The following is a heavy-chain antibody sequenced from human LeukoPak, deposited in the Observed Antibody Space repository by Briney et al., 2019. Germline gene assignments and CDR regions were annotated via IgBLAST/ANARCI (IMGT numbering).Heavy chain of an antibody. Sequence: GGSLRLSCAASGFTFSYYWMHWVRQAPGKGLVWVSRINSVGSSTDYADSVKGRFTISRDNAKDTLYLQMNSLRAEDTAVYYCARDGVAGARDIWGQGTMVTVSS. CDR1: GFTFSYYW. CDR2: INSVGSST. CDR3: ARDGVAGARDI. V-gene: IGHV3-74*01. J-gene: IGHJ3*02. D-gene: IGHD6-13*01.